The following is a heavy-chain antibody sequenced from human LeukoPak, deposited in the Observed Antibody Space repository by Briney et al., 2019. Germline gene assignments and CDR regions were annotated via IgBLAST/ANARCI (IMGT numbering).Heavy chain of an antibody. V-gene: IGHV3-7*03. CDR3: LGYGNDNP. D-gene: IGHD5-12*01. CDR1: EFTFTNYW. Sequence: TGGSLRLSCAITEFTFTNYWKNWVRQASGKGLEWVANMSPDENEKKYVDSVKGRFTISTDNAKKTLYLQMNSLRVEDTAIYYCLGYGNDNPWGQEALVTVSS. J-gene: IGHJ4*02. CDR2: MSPDENEK.